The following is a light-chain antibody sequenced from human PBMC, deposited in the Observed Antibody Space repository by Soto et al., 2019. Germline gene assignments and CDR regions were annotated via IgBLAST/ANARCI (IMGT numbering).Light chain of an antibody. Sequence: DIPVTQSPSTLSASVGDRVTITCRASQPISTWLAWYQEKPGKAPKLLIYDASSLEGGVPSRFSGSGSGTEFTLTISSLQPDDFATYYCHQYNYYRPTFGQGTKVEI. CDR2: DAS. CDR1: QPISTW. CDR3: HQYNYYRPT. J-gene: IGKJ1*01. V-gene: IGKV1-5*01.